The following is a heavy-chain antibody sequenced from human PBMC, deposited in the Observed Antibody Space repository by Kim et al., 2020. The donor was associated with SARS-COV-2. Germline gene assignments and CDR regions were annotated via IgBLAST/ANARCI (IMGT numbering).Heavy chain of an antibody. CDR2: IYTSGST. CDR1: GGSISSGSYY. J-gene: IGHJ6*02. Sequence: SETLSLTCTVSGGSISSGSYYWSWIRQPAGKGLEWIGRIYTSGSTNYNPSLKSRVTISVDTSKNQFSLKLSSVTAADTAVYYCATTHYGSGSLAAYYYGMDVWGQGTTVTVSS. V-gene: IGHV4-61*02. CDR3: ATTHYGSGSLAAYYYGMDV. D-gene: IGHD3-10*01.